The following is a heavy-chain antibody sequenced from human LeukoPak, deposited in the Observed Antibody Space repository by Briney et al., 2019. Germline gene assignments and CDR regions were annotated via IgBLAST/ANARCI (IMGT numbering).Heavy chain of an antibody. D-gene: IGHD4-11*01. CDR1: GFGLSNYW. Sequence: GGSLRLSCAASGFGLSNYWMSWVRQAPGKGLEWVANMNEDGSEKNYVDSVKGRFTISKDNAQDSLYLQMNSLRAEDTAVYYCARDRGYSNFDYWGQGTLLTVSS. CDR2: MNEDGSEK. J-gene: IGHJ4*02. V-gene: IGHV3-7*01. CDR3: ARDRGYSNFDY.